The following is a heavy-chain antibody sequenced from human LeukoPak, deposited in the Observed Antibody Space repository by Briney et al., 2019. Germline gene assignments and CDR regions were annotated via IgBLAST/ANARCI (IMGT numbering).Heavy chain of an antibody. D-gene: IGHD6-13*01. Sequence: ASVKVSCKTSGYTFTSQYIHWVRQAPGQGLEWMGIINPSGGSTRYAQEFQGRVTMTRDTSTGTVYMELSSVRSEDTAVYYCARGMYSSKFDLWGRGTLVSVSS. CDR2: INPSGGST. CDR1: GYTFTSQY. CDR3: ARGMYSSKFDL. V-gene: IGHV1-46*01. J-gene: IGHJ2*01.